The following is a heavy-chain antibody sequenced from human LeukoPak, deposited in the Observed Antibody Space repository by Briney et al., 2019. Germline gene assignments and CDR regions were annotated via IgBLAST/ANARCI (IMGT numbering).Heavy chain of an antibody. CDR3: AKDSARIAVAGASGY. D-gene: IGHD6-19*01. CDR2: ISSSGSTI. Sequence: QSGGSLRLSCAASGFTFSSYEMNWVRQAPGKGLEWVSYISSSGSTIYYADSVKGRFTISRDNAKNSLYLQMNSLRAEDTAVYHCAKDSARIAVAGASGYWGQGTLVTVSS. J-gene: IGHJ4*02. CDR1: GFTFSSYE. V-gene: IGHV3-48*03.